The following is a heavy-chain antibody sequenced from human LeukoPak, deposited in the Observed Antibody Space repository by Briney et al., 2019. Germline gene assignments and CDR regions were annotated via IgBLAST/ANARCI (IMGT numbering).Heavy chain of an antibody. CDR2: ISGSGGST. CDR1: RFTFSSYA. V-gene: IGHV3-23*01. CDR3: AKGGYSSGSNDY. D-gene: IGHD6-19*01. J-gene: IGHJ4*02. Sequence: GGSLRLSCAASRFTFSSYAMSWVRQAPGKGLEWVSAISGSGGSTYYADPVKGRFTISRDNSKNTLYLQMNSLRAEDTAVYYCAKGGYSSGSNDYWGQGTLVTVSS.